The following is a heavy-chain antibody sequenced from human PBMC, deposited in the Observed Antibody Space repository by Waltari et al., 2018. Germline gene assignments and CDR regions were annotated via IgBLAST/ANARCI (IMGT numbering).Heavy chain of an antibody. CDR3: ARGEVVGWFDP. D-gene: IGHD2-21*01. Sequence: QVQLQESGPGLVKPSETLSLTCAVSGYSISSGYYWGWIRQPPGKGLEWIGSIYHSGRTYYNPSLKSRFTISVDTSKNQFSLKLSSVTAADTAVYYCARGEVVGWFDPWGQGTLVTVSS. J-gene: IGHJ5*02. CDR1: GYSISSGYY. V-gene: IGHV4-38-2*01. CDR2: IYHSGRT.